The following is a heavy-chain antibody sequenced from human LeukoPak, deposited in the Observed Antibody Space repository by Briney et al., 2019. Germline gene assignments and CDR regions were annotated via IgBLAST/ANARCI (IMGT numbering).Heavy chain of an antibody. CDR1: GGSISSYY. CDR2: MYYSGST. V-gene: IGHV4-59*05. CDR3: ASYYYGSGRHNWFDP. D-gene: IGHD3-10*01. Sequence: SETLSLTCTVSGGSISSYYWSWIRQPPGKGLEWIGSMYYSGSTYYNPSLKSRVTISVDTSKNQFSLRLSSVTAADTAVYYCASYYYGSGRHNWFDPWGQGTLVTVSS. J-gene: IGHJ5*02.